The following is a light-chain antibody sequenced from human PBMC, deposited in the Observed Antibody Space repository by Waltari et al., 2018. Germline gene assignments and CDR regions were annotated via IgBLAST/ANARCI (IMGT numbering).Light chain of an antibody. CDR2: EVS. CDR1: RSDVGGYKY. J-gene: IGLJ1*01. CDR3: SSYTSSSTQV. Sequence: SALTQPSSVSGSPGQSITIPCTGTRSDVGGYKYVSWYQQHPGKAPKLMIYEVSNRPAGVSNRFSGSKSGNTASLTISGLQAEDEADYYCSSYTSSSTQVFGTGTKVTVL. V-gene: IGLV2-14*01.